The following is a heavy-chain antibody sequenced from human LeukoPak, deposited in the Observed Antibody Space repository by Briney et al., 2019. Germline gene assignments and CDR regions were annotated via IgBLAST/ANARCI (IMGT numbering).Heavy chain of an antibody. CDR3: ARVRGEFRGGDFDY. CDR2: IYYSGST. J-gene: IGHJ4*02. V-gene: IGHV4-30-4*01. D-gene: IGHD3-16*01. Sequence: SETLSLTCTVSGGSISSGDYYWSWIRQPPGKGLEWIGYIYYSGSTYYNPSLKSRVTISVDTSKNQFSLKLSSVTAADTAVYYCARVRGEFRGGDFDYWGQGTLVTVSS. CDR1: GGSISSGDYY.